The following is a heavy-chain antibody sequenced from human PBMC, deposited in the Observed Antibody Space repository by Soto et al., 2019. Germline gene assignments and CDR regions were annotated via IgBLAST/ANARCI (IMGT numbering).Heavy chain of an antibody. Sequence: PGESLKISCKGSGYSFTSYWIGWVRQMPGKGLEWMGIIYPGDSDTRYSPSFQGQVTISADKSISTAYLQWSSLKASDTAMYYCARDPVGYCISTSCYLGWFDPWGQGTLVTVSS. CDR1: GYSFTSYW. D-gene: IGHD2-2*01. J-gene: IGHJ5*02. CDR2: IYPGDSDT. V-gene: IGHV5-51*01. CDR3: ARDPVGYCISTSCYLGWFDP.